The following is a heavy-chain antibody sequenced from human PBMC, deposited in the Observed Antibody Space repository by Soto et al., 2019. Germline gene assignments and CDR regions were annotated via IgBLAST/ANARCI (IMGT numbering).Heavy chain of an antibody. CDR2: IYHSGST. J-gene: IGHJ4*02. D-gene: IGHD2-2*01. V-gene: IGHV4-38-2*01. CDR3: ERVWLVVPAAPLDY. CDR1: GYSISSGYY. Sequence: SETLSLSFAVSGYSISSGYYWGWIRQPPGKGLEWIGSIYHSGSTYYNPSLKSRVTISVDTSKNQFSLKLSSVTAADTAVYYCERVWLVVPAAPLDYWGQGTLVTVSS.